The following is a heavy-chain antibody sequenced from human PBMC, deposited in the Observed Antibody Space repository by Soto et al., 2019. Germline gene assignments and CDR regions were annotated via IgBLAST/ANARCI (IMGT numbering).Heavy chain of an antibody. D-gene: IGHD2-15*01. J-gene: IGHJ5*02. V-gene: IGHV3-11*06. CDR2: ISPGSRYP. CDR3: VRGGGGGLFDP. Sequence: QVQLVESGGGLVPPGGSLRLSCAGSGFTFGDSYMSWIRQAPGKGLVWLSYISPGSRYPAYADSVKGRFTISRDNARRSLFLQMTSLTAEDTAMYYCVRGGGGGLFDPWGQGTMVTVSS. CDR1: GFTFGDSY.